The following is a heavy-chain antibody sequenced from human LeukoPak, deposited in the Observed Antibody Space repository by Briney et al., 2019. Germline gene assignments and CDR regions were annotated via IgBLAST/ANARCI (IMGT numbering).Heavy chain of an antibody. CDR3: AKDYQWSCDY. J-gene: IGHJ4*02. V-gene: IGHV3-48*02. D-gene: IGHD2-15*01. Sequence: GGSLRLSCVVSGFSFNNYGMNWVRQAPGKGLEWVAHIGFGGNFYYADSVKGRFTISRDNAKNSPYLQMDNLRDDDTAVYYCAKDYQWSCDYWGQGTLVTVSS. CDR2: IGFGGNF. CDR1: GFSFNNYG.